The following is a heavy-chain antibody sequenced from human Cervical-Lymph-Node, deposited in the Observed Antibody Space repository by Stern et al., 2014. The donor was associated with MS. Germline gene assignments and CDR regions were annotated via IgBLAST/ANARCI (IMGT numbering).Heavy chain of an antibody. CDR1: GFTFTIAW. CDR3: ATELGPVPTYGTDY. V-gene: IGHV3-15*01. J-gene: IGHJ4*02. D-gene: IGHD1-14*01. CDR2: IKTKTEGGTS. Sequence: MQLVQSGGGLVKPGGSLRLSCAASGFTFTIAWMSWVRQAPGKGLEWVGRIKTKTEGGTSDYAAPVKGRFTISRDDSKNTVYLQMNGLKTEDTAVYYCATELGPVPTYGTDYWGQGTLVTVSS.